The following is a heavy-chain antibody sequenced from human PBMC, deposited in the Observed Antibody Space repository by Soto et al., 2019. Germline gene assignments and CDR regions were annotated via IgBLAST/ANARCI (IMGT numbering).Heavy chain of an antibody. CDR2: INHSGST. CDR1: GGSFSGYY. V-gene: IGHV4-34*01. CDR3: AREQFYDSSGYYFL. D-gene: IGHD3-22*01. J-gene: IGHJ4*01. Sequence: SETLSLTCAVYGGSFSGYYWSWIRQPPGKGLEWIGEINHSGSTNYNPSLKSRVTISVDTSKNQFSLKLSSVTAADTAVYYCAREQFYDSSGYYFLWGHGTLVTVSS.